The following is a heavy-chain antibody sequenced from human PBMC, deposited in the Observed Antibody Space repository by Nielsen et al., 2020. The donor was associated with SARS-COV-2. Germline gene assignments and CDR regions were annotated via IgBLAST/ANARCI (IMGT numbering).Heavy chain of an antibody. V-gene: IGHV1-2*04. D-gene: IGHD2-15*01. J-gene: IGHJ5*02. Sequence: WLRQAPGQGLEWMGWINPNSGGTNYAQKFQGWVTMTRDTSISTAYMELSRLRSDDTAVYYCARGPRVVVASNWFDPWGQGTLVTVSS. CDR2: INPNSGGT. CDR3: ARGPRVVVASNWFDP.